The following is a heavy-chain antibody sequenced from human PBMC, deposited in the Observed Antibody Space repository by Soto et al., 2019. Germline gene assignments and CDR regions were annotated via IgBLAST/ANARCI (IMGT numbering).Heavy chain of an antibody. CDR1: GYTFTGYH. V-gene: IGHV1-2*04. CDR3: VTSRVSIAVAGETEYYFDY. J-gene: IGHJ4*02. Sequence: ASVKVSCKASGYTFTGYHIHWVRQAPGQGLEWMGWVNPNSGGTNYAQKFQGWVTMTRDTSISTAYMELSRLRSDDTAVYYCVTSRVSIAVAGETEYYFDYWGQGTLVTVSS. D-gene: IGHD6-19*01. CDR2: VNPNSGGT.